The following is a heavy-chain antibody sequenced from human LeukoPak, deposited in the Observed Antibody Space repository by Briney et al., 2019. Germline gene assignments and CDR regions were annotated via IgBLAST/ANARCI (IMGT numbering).Heavy chain of an antibody. J-gene: IGHJ6*02. CDR2: INPNSGGT. Sequence: ASVKVSCKASGYTFTGYYMHWVRQAPGQGLEWVGWINPNSGGTNYAQKFQGRVTMTRDTSTSTAYMELSRLRSDDTAVYYCARDLRYYDILTGPDYGMDVWGQGTTVTVSS. V-gene: IGHV1-2*02. CDR3: ARDLRYYDILTGPDYGMDV. CDR1: GYTFTGYY. D-gene: IGHD3-9*01.